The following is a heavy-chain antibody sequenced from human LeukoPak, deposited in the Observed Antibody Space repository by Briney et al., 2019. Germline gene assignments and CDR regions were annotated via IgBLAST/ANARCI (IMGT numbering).Heavy chain of an antibody. CDR1: GYTFTSYD. CDR3: ARGSYDFWIGPRGYFDY. CDR2: MNPNRGNT. D-gene: IGHD3-3*01. V-gene: IGHV1-8*03. J-gene: IGHJ4*02. Sequence: ASVKVSCKASGYTFTSYDINWVRQASGQGREWMGWMNPNRGNTGNAQNSQGRVTITRNTSISTAYMELRSLRSEDTAVYYCARGSYDFWIGPRGYFDYWGQGTLVTVSS.